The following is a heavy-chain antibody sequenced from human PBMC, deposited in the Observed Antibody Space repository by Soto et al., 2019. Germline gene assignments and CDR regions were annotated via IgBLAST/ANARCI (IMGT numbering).Heavy chain of an antibody. J-gene: IGHJ4*02. Sequence: GGSLRLSCTASGFTFGDYAMSWFRQAPGKGLEWVGFIRSKAYGGTTEYAASVKGRFTISRDDSKSIAYLQMNSLKTEDTAVYYCTRGQSSGYDGGKEFDYWGQGTLVTVSS. CDR3: TRGQSSGYDGGKEFDY. D-gene: IGHD5-12*01. CDR1: GFTFGDYA. V-gene: IGHV3-49*03. CDR2: IRSKAYGGTT.